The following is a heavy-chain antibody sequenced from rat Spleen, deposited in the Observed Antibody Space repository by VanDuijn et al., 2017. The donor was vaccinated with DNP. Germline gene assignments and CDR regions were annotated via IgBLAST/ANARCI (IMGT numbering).Heavy chain of an antibody. CDR2: IIFDGSPT. D-gene: IGHD1-11*01. V-gene: IGHV5S10*01. CDR1: GFSFSDYD. J-gene: IGHJ3*01. Sequence: EVQLVESGGGLVQPGRSLKLSCAASGFSFSDYDMAWVRQAPKMGLEWVTTIIFDGSPTYYRDSVKGRFTISRDNAKNTQYLQMDSLRSEDTATYYCATGVYGGYEDWFAYWGQGTLVTVSS. CDR3: ATGVYGGYEDWFAY.